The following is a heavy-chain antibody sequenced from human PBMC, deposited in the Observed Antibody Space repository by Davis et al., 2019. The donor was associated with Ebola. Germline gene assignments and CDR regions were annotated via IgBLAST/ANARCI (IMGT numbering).Heavy chain of an antibody. V-gene: IGHV3-43D*03. D-gene: IGHD1-26*01. CDR1: GFTFSSYS. CDR2: ISWDGGST. Sequence: GESLKISCAASGFTFSSYSMNWVRQAPGKGLEWVSLISWDGGSTYYADSVKGRFTISRDNSKNSLYLQMNSLRAEDTALYYCAKVSSSRGAADYWGQGTLVTVSS. J-gene: IGHJ4*02. CDR3: AKVSSSRGAADY.